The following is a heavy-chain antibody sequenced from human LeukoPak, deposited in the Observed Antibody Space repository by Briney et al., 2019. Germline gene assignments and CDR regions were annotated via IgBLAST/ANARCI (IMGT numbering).Heavy chain of an antibody. CDR1: GFTFSSYA. V-gene: IGHV3-30*04. CDR3: ASNRDSSGYLVSIGY. J-gene: IGHJ4*02. D-gene: IGHD3-22*01. Sequence: GGSLRLSCAASGFTFSSYAMHWVRQAPGKGLEWVAVISYDGSNKYYADSVKGRFTISRDNSKNTLYLQMNSLRAEDTAVYYCASNRDSSGYLVSIGYWGQGTLVTVSS. CDR2: ISYDGSNK.